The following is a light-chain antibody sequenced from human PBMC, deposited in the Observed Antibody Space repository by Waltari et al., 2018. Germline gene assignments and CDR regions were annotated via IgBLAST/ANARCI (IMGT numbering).Light chain of an antibody. CDR1: QSISSY. J-gene: IGKJ1*01. CDR2: TAS. Sequence: DIQMTQSPSSLSASVGDRFTITCRASQSISSYLNWYQQKPGKAPKLLIYTASSLQSGVPSRFSGSGSGTDFTLTISSLQPEDFATYYCQQSYSTLRTFGQGTKVEIK. CDR3: QQSYSTLRT. V-gene: IGKV1-39*01.